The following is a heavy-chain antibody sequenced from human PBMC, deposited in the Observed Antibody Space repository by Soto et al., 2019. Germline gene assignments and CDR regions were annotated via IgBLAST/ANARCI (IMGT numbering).Heavy chain of an antibody. Sequence: QVQLVQSGAEAKKPGASVKVSCKASGYTFTGYYMHWVRQAPGQGLEWMGWINPNSGGTNYAQKFQGWVTMTRDTSISTAYMELSRLRSDDTAVYYCARSGRIFGVVAKGGMDVWGQGTTVTVSS. CDR3: ARSGRIFGVVAKGGMDV. CDR2: INPNSGGT. D-gene: IGHD3-3*01. CDR1: GYTFTGYY. J-gene: IGHJ6*02. V-gene: IGHV1-2*04.